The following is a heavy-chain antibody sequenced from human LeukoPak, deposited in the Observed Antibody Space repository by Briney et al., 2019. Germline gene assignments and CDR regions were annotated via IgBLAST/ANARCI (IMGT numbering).Heavy chain of an antibody. CDR3: ARDDGPFDY. D-gene: IGHD4-17*01. Sequence: GRSLRLSCAASGFTFSSYGMHWVRQAPGKGLEWVAVIWYDGSNKYYADSVKGRFTISRDNSKNTLYLQMNSLRAEGTAVYYCARDDGPFDYWGQGTLVTVSS. V-gene: IGHV3-33*01. CDR1: GFTFSSYG. CDR2: IWYDGSNK. J-gene: IGHJ4*02.